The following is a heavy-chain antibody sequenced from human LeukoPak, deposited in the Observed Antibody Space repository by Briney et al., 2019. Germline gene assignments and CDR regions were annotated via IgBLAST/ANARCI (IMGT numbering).Heavy chain of an antibody. CDR2: ISGSSGST. CDR1: GFTFSSYA. Sequence: GGSLRLSCAATGFTFSSYAMSWVRQAPGKGLEWVSSISGSSGSTFYADSVKGRFTISRDNSKNTLYLQMNSLRAEDTAVYYCAKDQVVXTTTGSWFDPXGQGTLVTVSS. J-gene: IGHJ5*02. CDR3: AKDQVVXTTTGSWFDP. V-gene: IGHV3-23*01. D-gene: IGHD3-22*01.